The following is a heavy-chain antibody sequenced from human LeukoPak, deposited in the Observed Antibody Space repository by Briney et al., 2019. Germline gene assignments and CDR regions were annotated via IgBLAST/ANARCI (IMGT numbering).Heavy chain of an antibody. V-gene: IGHV6-1*01. CDR3: ARIVGGDQDY. J-gene: IGHJ4*02. CDR1: GDSFSSNSAA. Sequence: QTLSLTCALSGDSFSSNSAAWNWIRQSPSRGLEWLGRTYYRSKWYDDYAVPVKSRITINPDVSKNQYSLQLKSVTPEDTAVYYCARIVGGDQDYWGQGTLVTVSS. D-gene: IGHD2-21*01. CDR2: TYYRSKWYD.